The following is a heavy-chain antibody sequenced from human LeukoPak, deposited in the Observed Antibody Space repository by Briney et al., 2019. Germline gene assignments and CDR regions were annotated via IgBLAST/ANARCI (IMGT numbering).Heavy chain of an antibody. CDR3: ARDGGGYQLPPNWFDP. V-gene: IGHV4-39*07. D-gene: IGHD2-2*01. Sequence: SETLSLTCTVSGGSISSSSYYWGWIRQPPGTGLEWIGSIYYSGSTYYNPSLKSRVTISVDASKNQFSLELSSVTAADTAVYYCARDGGGYQLPPNWFDPWGQGTLVTVSS. CDR2: IYYSGST. CDR1: GGSISSSSYY. J-gene: IGHJ5*02.